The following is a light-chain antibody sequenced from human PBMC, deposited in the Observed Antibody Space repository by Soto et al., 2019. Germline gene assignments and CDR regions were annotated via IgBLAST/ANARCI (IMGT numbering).Light chain of an antibody. CDR1: PSISYF. CDR2: AAS. V-gene: IGKV1-39*01. Sequence: DIQMTQSPSSLSASVGDRVTITCRASPSISYFLSWYPQKPGQAPNLLIYAASSLQSGVPSRFSGNGSGTDFTLTISSLRPDDVATSYWQQAHGTFGQGTRLDIK. J-gene: IGKJ5*01. CDR3: QQAHGT.